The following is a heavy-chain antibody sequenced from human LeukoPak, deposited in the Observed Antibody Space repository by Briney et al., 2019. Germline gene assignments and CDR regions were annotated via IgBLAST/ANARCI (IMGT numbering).Heavy chain of an antibody. CDR1: GYTFTSYG. D-gene: IGHD2-15*01. V-gene: IGHV1-18*01. CDR3: ARDPRYCSGGSCYYYGMDV. J-gene: IGHJ6*02. Sequence: ASVEVSCKASGYTFTSYGISWVRQAPGQGLEWMGWISAYNGNTNYAQKLQGRVTMTTDTSTSTAYMELRSLRSDDTAVYYCARDPRYCSGGSCYYYGMDVWGQGTTVTVSS. CDR2: ISAYNGNT.